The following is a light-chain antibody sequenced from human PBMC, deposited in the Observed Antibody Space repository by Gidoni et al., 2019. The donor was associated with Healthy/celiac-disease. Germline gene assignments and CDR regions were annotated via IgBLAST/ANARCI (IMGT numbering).Light chain of an antibody. CDR3: QQYGSSPRK. CDR1: QSVSSNY. CDR2: GAS. Sequence: EIVLTQSPGTLSLSPRERATLSCRASQSVSSNYLAWYQQKPGQAPRLLIYGASARTTGIPDRFSGSGSGTDFTLTISRLEPEDFAVYYCQQYGSSPRKFGQGTKVEIK. J-gene: IGKJ1*01. V-gene: IGKV3-20*01.